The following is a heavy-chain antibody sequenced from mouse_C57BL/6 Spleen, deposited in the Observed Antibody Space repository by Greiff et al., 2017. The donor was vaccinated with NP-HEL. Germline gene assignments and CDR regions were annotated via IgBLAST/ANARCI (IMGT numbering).Heavy chain of an antibody. V-gene: IGHV5-17*01. D-gene: IGHD1-1*02. J-gene: IGHJ3*01. CDR3: ASDFYGLGAY. Sequence: EVQRVESGGGLVKPGGSLKLSCAASGFTFSDYGMHWVRQAPEKGLEWVAYISSGSSTIYYAATVKGRFTISRDNAKNTLFLQMTSLRSEDTAMYYCASDFYGLGAYWGQGTRVTVAA. CDR2: ISSGSSTI. CDR1: GFTFSDYG.